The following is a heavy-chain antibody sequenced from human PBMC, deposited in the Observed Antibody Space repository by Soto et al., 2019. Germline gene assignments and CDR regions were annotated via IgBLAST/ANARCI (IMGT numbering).Heavy chain of an antibody. CDR2: ISASGCST. CDR3: APWSTSGCAFDV. CDR1: GFTFSNFA. V-gene: IGHV3-23*01. Sequence: EVQLLESGGGLVQSGGSLRLSCAASGFTFSNFAMNWVRQAPGKGLEWVSLISASGCSTYYADSVKGRVTISRDNSRQTLYLHINSVRAEDTAVYDCAPWSTSGCAFDVWGQGTVVTVSS. J-gene: IGHJ3*01. D-gene: IGHD2-2*01.